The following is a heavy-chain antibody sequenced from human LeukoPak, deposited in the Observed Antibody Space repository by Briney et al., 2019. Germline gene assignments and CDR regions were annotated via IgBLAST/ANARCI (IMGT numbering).Heavy chain of an antibody. CDR3: ARDGEGGIVATIYY. Sequence: GGSLRLSCAASGFTFSSYAMSWVRQAPGKGLVWVSRINSDGSSTSYADSVKGRFTISRDNAKNTLYLQMNSLRAEDTAVYYCARDGEGGIVATIYYWGQGTLVTVSS. J-gene: IGHJ4*02. D-gene: IGHD5-12*01. CDR1: GFTFSSYA. CDR2: INSDGSST. V-gene: IGHV3-74*01.